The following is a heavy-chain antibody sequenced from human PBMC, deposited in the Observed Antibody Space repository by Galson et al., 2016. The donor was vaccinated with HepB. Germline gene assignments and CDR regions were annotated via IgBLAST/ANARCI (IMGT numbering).Heavy chain of an antibody. CDR2: INFDGSII. CDR3: VRVGCSGGSCYYFDY. Sequence: SLRLSCAASGFTFSTHWMHWVRQAPGKGLVWVSRINFDGSIINYADSVNGRFTISRDNARNTLYLQVNSLRVEDTAVYYCVRVGCSGGSCYYFDYWGQGTLVTVSP. J-gene: IGHJ4*02. D-gene: IGHD2-15*01. CDR1: GFTFSTHW. V-gene: IGHV3-74*01.